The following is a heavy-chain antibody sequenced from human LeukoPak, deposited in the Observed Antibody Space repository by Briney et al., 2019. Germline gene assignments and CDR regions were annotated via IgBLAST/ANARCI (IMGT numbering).Heavy chain of an antibody. J-gene: IGHJ5*02. Sequence: GGSLRLPCAASGFPFSSYWMHWVRQAPGKELIWVSHLNSHGSTKHYADSLKGRFPIYRHNAKNSLYLQMIRRRAEDTAVYYCARGADGVSSNSRGWFDPWGQGTLVTVSS. CDR3: ARGADGVSSNSRGWFDP. CDR2: LNSHGSTK. V-gene: IGHV3-74*01. CDR1: GFPFSSYW. D-gene: IGHD2-15*01.